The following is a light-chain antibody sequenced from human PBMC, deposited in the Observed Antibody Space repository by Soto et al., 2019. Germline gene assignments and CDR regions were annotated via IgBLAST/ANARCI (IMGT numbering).Light chain of an antibody. J-gene: IGKJ1*01. CDR2: DAS. V-gene: IGKV3-11*01. CDR3: QQRSNWPPT. Sequence: EIVWTQSPATLSLSPGERATLSCRASQSVTSYLAWYQQKPGQAPRLLIYDASNRATGIPARFSGSGSGTDFTLTISSLEPEDFAFYYCQQRSNWPPTFGQGTKVDIK. CDR1: QSVTSY.